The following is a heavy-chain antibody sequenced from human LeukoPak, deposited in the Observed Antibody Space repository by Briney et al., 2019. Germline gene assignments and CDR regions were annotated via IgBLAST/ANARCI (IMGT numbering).Heavy chain of an antibody. V-gene: IGHV3-7*03. D-gene: IGHD6-13*01. Sequence: GGSLRLSCAASGFAFSNYWMTCVRQAPGKGLEWVANTKQDGSDKYYVDSVRGRFAISRDNAKSSLFLQMNSLRAEDTAVYYCARDSGWFRFDYWGQGTLVTVSS. CDR1: GFAFSNYW. J-gene: IGHJ4*02. CDR2: TKQDGSDK. CDR3: ARDSGWFRFDY.